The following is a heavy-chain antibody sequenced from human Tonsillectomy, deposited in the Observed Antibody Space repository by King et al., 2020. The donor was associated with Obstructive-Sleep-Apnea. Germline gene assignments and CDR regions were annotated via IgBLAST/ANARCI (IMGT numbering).Heavy chain of an antibody. CDR3: ARLRFYYESSGYYTFDY. J-gene: IGHJ4*02. Sequence: VQLVESEGGLVQPGGSLRLSCAASGSPFGTYAMSWVRQAPGKGLEWVSTVSGSGGSAYYADSVKGRFTVSRDNSKNTFYLQMNSLRAEDTAIYYCARLRFYYESSGYYTFDYWGQGTLVTVSS. CDR1: GSPFGTYA. V-gene: IGHV3-23*04. D-gene: IGHD3-22*01. CDR2: VSGSGGSA.